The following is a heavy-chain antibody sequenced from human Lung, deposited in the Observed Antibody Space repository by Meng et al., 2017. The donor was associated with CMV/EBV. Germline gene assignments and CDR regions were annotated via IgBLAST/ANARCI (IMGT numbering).Heavy chain of an antibody. CDR1: GYSFSGFS. Sequence: VQLVQSGAEVKRPGASVKISCQASGYSFSGFSLNWARQAPGHGLEWLGRVNPISDDTHLAQKFEGRITVTRGATINTAFMELTRLRPDDTAVYYCAKSSDNGWSSWGPGTLVTVSS. CDR2: VNPISDDT. J-gene: IGHJ4*01. D-gene: IGHD6-19*01. V-gene: IGHV1-2*06. CDR3: AKSSDNGWSS.